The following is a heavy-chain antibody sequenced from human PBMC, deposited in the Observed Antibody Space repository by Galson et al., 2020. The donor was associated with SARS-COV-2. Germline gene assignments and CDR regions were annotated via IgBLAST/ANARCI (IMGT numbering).Heavy chain of an antibody. CDR2: IYYSGST. V-gene: IGHV4-59*01. J-gene: IGHJ4*02. CDR3: ASYHMVQGVIKEGY. CDR1: GGSISSYY. D-gene: IGHD3-10*01. Sequence: SETLSLTCTVSGGSISSYYWSWIRQPPGKGLEWIGYIYYSGSTNYNPSLKSRVTISVDTSKNQFSLKLSSVTAADTAVYYCASYHMVQGVIKEGYWGQGTLVTVSS.